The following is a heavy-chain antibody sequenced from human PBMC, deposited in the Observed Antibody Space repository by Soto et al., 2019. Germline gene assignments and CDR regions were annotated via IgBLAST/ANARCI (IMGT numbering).Heavy chain of an antibody. CDR1: GFNFDNFA. J-gene: IGHJ4*02. CDR3: AKARGGYRHSDFDS. CDR2: IGWNTGNI. Sequence: VQLVESGGASVQPGRSLRLSCAASGFNFDNFAMHWVRQAPGKGLEWVSGIGWNTGNIGYGDSVEGRFTISRDNAKKTLYLQMDSLRSEDTALYYCAKARGGYRHSDFDSWGQGTLVTVSS. D-gene: IGHD1-26*01. V-gene: IGHV3-9*01.